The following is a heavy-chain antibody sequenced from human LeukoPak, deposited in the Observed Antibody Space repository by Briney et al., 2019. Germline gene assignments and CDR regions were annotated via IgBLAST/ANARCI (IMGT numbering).Heavy chain of an antibody. D-gene: IGHD2-15*01. CDR1: GGSVTITNSY. V-gene: IGHV4-39*07. J-gene: IGHJ5*02. Sequence: SETLSLTCSVSGGSVTITNSYWVWIRQAPGKTLEWIGSMNYGGRSSYNPSLKRRVSMSVDTSRDQVSLKVNSVTAADTAVYYCARGTVGYCSGGSCQGWFGPWGQGTLVTVSS. CDR3: ARGTVGYCSGGSCQGWFGP. CDR2: MNYGGRS.